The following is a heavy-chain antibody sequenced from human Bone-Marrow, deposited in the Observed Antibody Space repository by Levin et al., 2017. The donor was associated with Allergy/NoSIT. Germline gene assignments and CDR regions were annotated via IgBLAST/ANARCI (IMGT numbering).Heavy chain of an antibody. D-gene: IGHD5-12*01. V-gene: IGHV4-59*01. CDR3: ASLGYTIPYYDYAMDV. CDR1: GGSISNSY. CDR2: IKNSGTT. Sequence: SETLSLTCSVSGGSISNSYWSWIRQAPGKGLEWIGYIKNSGTTKYNPSLNSRVTISADTSKNQVSLRLTSVTAADTAVYYCASLGYTIPYYDYAMDVWGQGTTVTVSS. J-gene: IGHJ6*02.